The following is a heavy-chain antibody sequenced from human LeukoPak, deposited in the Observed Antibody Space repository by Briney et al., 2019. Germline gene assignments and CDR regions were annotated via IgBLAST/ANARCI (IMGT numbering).Heavy chain of an antibody. CDR1: GGSFSGYY. Sequence: SETLSLTCAVYGGSFSGYYWSWIRQPPGKGLEWIGEINHSGSTNYNPSLKSRVTISVDTSKNQFSLKLSSVTAADTAVYYCARIPSLLYSSSWFRRFDPWGQGTLVTVSS. D-gene: IGHD6-13*01. CDR2: INHSGST. CDR3: ARIPSLLYSSSWFRRFDP. V-gene: IGHV4-34*01. J-gene: IGHJ5*02.